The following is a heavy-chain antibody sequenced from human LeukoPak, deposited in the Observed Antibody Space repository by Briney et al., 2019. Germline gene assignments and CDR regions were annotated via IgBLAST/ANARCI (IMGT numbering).Heavy chain of an antibody. D-gene: IGHD4-17*01. Sequence: PGGSLRLSCAASGFTFSSYAMSWVRQAPGKGLEWVSAISGSGGSTYYADSVKGRFTISRDNSKNTLYLQMNSLRAEDTAVYYCAKDWDMTTVTTYDYWGQGTLVTVSS. CDR3: AKDWDMTTVTTYDY. CDR1: GFTFSSYA. J-gene: IGHJ4*02. CDR2: ISGSGGST. V-gene: IGHV3-23*01.